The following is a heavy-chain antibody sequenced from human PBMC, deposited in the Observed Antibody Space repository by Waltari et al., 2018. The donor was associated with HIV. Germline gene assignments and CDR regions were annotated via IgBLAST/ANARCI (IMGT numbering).Heavy chain of an antibody. D-gene: IGHD3-22*01. J-gene: IGHJ5*02. CDR2: IYYSGST. V-gene: IGHV4-39*01. CDR1: GGSISSSSYY. CDR3: ARPRSGSYDSSDQNWFDP. Sequence: QLQLQESGPGLVKPSATLSLTCTVSGGSISSSSYYWGWIRQPPGKGLEWIGSIYYSGSTYYNPSLKSRVTISVDTSKNQFSLKLSSVTAADTAVYYCARPRSGSYDSSDQNWFDPWGQGTLVTVSS.